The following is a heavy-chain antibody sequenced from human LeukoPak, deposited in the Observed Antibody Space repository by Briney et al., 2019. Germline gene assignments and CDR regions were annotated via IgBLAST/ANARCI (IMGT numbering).Heavy chain of an antibody. Sequence: GESLKIPCKGSGYSFTFYWIGWVRQMPGKGLEWMGIVYPGDSDTRYSPSFQGQVTISADKSISTAYLQWNSLKASDSAIYYCTRLAWFGERPYYMDVWGEGTTVTISS. V-gene: IGHV5-51*01. CDR2: VYPGDSDT. J-gene: IGHJ6*03. CDR1: GYSFTFYW. D-gene: IGHD3-10*01. CDR3: TRLAWFGERPYYMDV.